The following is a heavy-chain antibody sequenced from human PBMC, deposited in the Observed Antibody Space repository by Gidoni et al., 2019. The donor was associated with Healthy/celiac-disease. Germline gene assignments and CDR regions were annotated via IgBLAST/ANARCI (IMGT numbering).Heavy chain of an antibody. CDR2: ISSSSSTI. D-gene: IGHD2-8*01. CDR3: ARDRSGCTNGVCYWNWFDP. J-gene: IGHJ5*02. CDR1: GFTFSGYS. V-gene: IGHV3-48*02. Sequence: EVQLVESGGGLVQPGGSLRLSCAASGFTFSGYSMNWVRQAPGKGLEWVSYISSSSSTIYYADSVKGRFTISRDNAKNSLYLQMNSLRDEDTAVYYCARDRSGCTNGVCYWNWFDPWGQGTLVTVSS.